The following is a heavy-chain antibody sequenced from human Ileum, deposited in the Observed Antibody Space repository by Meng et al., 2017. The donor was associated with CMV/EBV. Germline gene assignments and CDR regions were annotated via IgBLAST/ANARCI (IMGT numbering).Heavy chain of an antibody. D-gene: IGHD3-10*01. V-gene: IGHV3-48*03. CDR1: GFTFSTYE. J-gene: IGHJ4*02. Sequence: GESLKISCAASGFTFSTYEMDWVRQAPGKGLEWVSYISSSGTTTYYSDSVKGRFTISRDNTNNSLYLQMNSLRVEDTAVYYCARDSKSMVRAAPDHLGQGTRVTVSS. CDR2: ISSSGTTT. CDR3: ARDSKSMVRAAPDH.